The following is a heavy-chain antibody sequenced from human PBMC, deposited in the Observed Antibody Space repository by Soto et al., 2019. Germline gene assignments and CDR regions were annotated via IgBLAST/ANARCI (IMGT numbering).Heavy chain of an antibody. V-gene: IGHV1-18*04. CDR3: ARMREPKRKDYYYGMDV. Sequence: GAAVKVSCKASGYTFTSYGISWVRQAPGQGLEWMGGISPYNGNANYAQKLQGRVTITADESTSTAYMELSSLRSEDTAVYYCARMREPKRKDYYYGMDVWGQGTTVTVSS. CDR1: GYTFTSYG. CDR2: ISPYNGNA. J-gene: IGHJ6*02. D-gene: IGHD1-26*01.